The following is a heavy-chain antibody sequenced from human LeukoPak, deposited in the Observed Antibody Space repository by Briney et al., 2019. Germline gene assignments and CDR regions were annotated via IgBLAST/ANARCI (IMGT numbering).Heavy chain of an antibody. J-gene: IGHJ4*02. V-gene: IGHV4-39*01. CDR1: GGSISSSSYY. CDR3: ARPVYYYDSSGYYGYFDY. D-gene: IGHD3-22*01. Sequence: SETLSLTCTVSGGSISSSSYYWGWIRQPPGKGLEWIGSIYYSGSTYYNPSLKSRVTISVDTPKNQFSLKLSSVTAADTAVYYCARPVYYYDSSGYYGYFDYWGQGTLVTVSS. CDR2: IYYSGST.